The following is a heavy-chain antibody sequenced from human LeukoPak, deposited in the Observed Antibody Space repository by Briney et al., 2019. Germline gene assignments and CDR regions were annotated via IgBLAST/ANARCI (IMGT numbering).Heavy chain of an antibody. Sequence: ASVKVSCKASGYTFTGYYMHWVRQAPGQGLEWMGRIIPILGIANYAQKFQGRVTITADKSTSTAYMELSSLRSEDTAVYYCARDETDGAFDIWGQGTMVTVSS. J-gene: IGHJ3*02. CDR3: ARDETDGAFDI. CDR1: GYTFTGYY. CDR2: IIPILGIA. V-gene: IGHV1-69*04.